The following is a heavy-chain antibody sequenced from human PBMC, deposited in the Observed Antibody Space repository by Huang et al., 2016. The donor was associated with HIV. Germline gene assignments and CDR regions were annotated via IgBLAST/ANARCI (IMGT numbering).Heavy chain of an antibody. D-gene: IGHD5-12*01. V-gene: IGHV3-23*01. CDR3: AKDRGDGYSGYDYDY. CDR1: GFTFSNYA. Sequence: EVQLWESGGPLVQPGGSLRLSCGASGFTFSNYAMSWVRQGPGKGVEWVSCIRGRIGTIYYADSVKGRVTISRDNVKKTVYLQMNSLRVEDAAVYYCAKDRGDGYSGYDYDYWGQGTLVTVSS. J-gene: IGHJ4*02. CDR2: IRGRIGTI.